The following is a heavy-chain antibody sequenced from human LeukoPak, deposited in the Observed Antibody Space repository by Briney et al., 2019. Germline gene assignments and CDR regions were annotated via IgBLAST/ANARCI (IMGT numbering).Heavy chain of an antibody. J-gene: IGHJ4*02. CDR3: ARLVSVTYYYDSSGYYDYFDY. CDR2: IYYSGST. Sequence: SETLSLTCTVSGGSISSSSYYWGWIRQPPGKGLEWIGSIYYSGSTYYNPSLKSRFTISVDTSKNQFSLKLSSVTAADTAVYYCARLVSVTYYYDSSGYYDYFDYWGQGTLVTVSS. CDR1: GGSISSSSYY. V-gene: IGHV4-39*01. D-gene: IGHD3-22*01.